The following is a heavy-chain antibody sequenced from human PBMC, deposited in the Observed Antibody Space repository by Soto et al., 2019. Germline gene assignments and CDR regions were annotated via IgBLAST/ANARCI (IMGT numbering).Heavy chain of an antibody. Sequence: PVGSLRLSCAASGFTFSSYEMDWVRQAPGKGLEWVAYISSSGTILYADSVEGRFTISRDNADNSLYLQMNSLRAEDTAVYYCTKEKSVMYSGYDAFDIWGRGTMVTVS. V-gene: IGHV3-48*03. CDR1: GFTFSSYE. CDR3: TKEKSVMYSGYDAFDI. CDR2: ISSSGTI. D-gene: IGHD5-12*01. J-gene: IGHJ3*02.